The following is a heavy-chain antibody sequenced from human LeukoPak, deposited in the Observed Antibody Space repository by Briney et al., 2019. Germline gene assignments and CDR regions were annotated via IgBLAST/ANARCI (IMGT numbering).Heavy chain of an antibody. CDR3: ARHREYYYDSSGYYGYYFDY. CDR1: GGPISSYY. Sequence: SETLSLTCTVSGGPISSYYWSWIRQPPGKGLEWIGYIYYSGSTNYNPSLKSRVTISVDTSKNQFSLKLSSVTAADTAVYYCARHREYYYDSSGYYGYYFDYWGQGTLVTVSS. D-gene: IGHD3-22*01. J-gene: IGHJ4*02. V-gene: IGHV4-59*08. CDR2: IYYSGST.